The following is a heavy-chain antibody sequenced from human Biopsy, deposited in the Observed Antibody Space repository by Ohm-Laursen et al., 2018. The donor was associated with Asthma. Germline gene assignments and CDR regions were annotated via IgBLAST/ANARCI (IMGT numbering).Heavy chain of an antibody. CDR2: INAGNGNT. Sequence: ASVKVSCKASGYTFINYAIHWVRQAPGQRLEWMGWINAGNGNTKYSQKFQGRVTISRDTSASTAYMDMSSLRSEDTAVYYCARTYYDFLTGQVNDAFDMWGQGTMVTVSS. CDR3: ARTYYDFLTGQVNDAFDM. V-gene: IGHV1-3*01. D-gene: IGHD3-9*01. CDR1: GYTFINYA. J-gene: IGHJ3*02.